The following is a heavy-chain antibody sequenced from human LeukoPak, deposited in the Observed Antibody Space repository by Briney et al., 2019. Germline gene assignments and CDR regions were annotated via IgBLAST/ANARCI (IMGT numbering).Heavy chain of an antibody. CDR2: INPSGGST. J-gene: IGHJ4*02. V-gene: IGHV1-46*01. CDR3: ARGDQEIDY. Sequence: ASLKLSRNASGNTFTSYYMHWVRHAPGQGLERMGIINPSGGSTSYAQKFQGRVTMTRDTSTSTVYMELSSLRSEDTAVYYCARGDQEIDYWGQGTLVTVSS. CDR1: GNTFTSYY.